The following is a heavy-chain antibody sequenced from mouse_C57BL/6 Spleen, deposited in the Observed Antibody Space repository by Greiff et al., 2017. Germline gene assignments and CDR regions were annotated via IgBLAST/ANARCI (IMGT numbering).Heavy chain of an antibody. V-gene: IGHV1-22*01. CDR1: GYTFTDYN. Sequence: VHVKQSGPELVKPGASVKMSCKASGYTFTDYNMHWVKQSHGKSLEWIGYINPNNGGTSYNQKFKGKATLTVNKSSSTAYMELRSLTSEDSAVYYCARSAYYSNYFDYWGQGTTLTVSS. CDR2: INPNNGGT. J-gene: IGHJ2*01. D-gene: IGHD2-5*01. CDR3: ARSAYYSNYFDY.